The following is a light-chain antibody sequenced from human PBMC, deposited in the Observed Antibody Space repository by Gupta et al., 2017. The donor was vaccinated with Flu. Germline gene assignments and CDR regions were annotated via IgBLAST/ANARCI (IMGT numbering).Light chain of an antibody. CDR2: DAS. CDR1: QSITIY. V-gene: IGKV3-11*01. Sequence: APLSLSPGDRAILSCRASQSITIYLAWYQQKPGQPPRLLMFDASKRAAGIPDRFSGSGSGTDFTLTISTLEPEDFAVYYCQQRSGLPMYTFGQGTKLE. J-gene: IGKJ2*01. CDR3: QQRSGLPMYT.